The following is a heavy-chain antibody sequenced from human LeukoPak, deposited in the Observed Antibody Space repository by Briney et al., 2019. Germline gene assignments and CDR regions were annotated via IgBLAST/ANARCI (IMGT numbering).Heavy chain of an antibody. J-gene: IGHJ6*02. CDR2: ISSSSSYT. CDR3: AMTVAGYDDYYGMDV. Sequence: GGSLGLSCTASGFTFSSYSMNWVRQAPGKGLEWVSSISSSSSYTYYADSVKGRFTISRDNAKNSLYLQMNSLRAEDTAVYYCAMTVAGYDDYYGMDVWGQGTTVTVSS. D-gene: IGHD6-19*01. V-gene: IGHV3-21*01. CDR1: GFTFSSYS.